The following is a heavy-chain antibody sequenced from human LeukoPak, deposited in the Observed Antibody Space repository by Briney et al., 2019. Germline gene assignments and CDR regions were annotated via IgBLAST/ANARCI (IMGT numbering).Heavy chain of an antibody. CDR3: ARGGGIVGAGGAFDI. CDR2: IIPIFGTA. D-gene: IGHD1-26*01. V-gene: IGHV1-69*05. J-gene: IGHJ3*02. Sequence: SVKVSCKASGGTFSSYAISWVRQAPGQGLERMGGIIPIFGTANYAQKFQGRVTITTDESTSTAYMELSSLRSEDTAVYYCARGGGIVGAGGAFDIWGQGTMVTVSS. CDR1: GGTFSSYA.